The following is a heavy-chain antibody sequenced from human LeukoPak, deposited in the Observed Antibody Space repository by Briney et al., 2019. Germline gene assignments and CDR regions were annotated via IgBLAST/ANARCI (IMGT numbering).Heavy chain of an antibody. CDR2: VSGSGGST. J-gene: IGHJ4*02. Sequence: GGSLRLSCAASGFTFSSYAMSWVRQAPGKGLEWVSAVSGSGGSTYYADSVKGRFTISRDNSKNTLYVKMNSLRAEDTAIYYCAKDRYGSGSYYFDYWGQGTLVTVSS. V-gene: IGHV3-23*01. CDR1: GFTFSSYA. CDR3: AKDRYGSGSYYFDY. D-gene: IGHD3-10*01.